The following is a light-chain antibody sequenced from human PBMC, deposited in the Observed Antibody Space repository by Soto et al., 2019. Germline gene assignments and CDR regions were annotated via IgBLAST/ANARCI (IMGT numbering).Light chain of an antibody. CDR3: QQYNKWPRT. V-gene: IGKV3-15*01. CDR1: HSVIYN. J-gene: IGKJ1*01. CDR2: AAS. Sequence: EIVMTQSPGTLSVSKGERATLACRASHSVIYNLAWYQQTPGQAPRILIYAASARDTGIPTRFSGSGSGTEFTLTISSLQSEDFAVYYCQQYNKWPRTFGQGTKVDIK.